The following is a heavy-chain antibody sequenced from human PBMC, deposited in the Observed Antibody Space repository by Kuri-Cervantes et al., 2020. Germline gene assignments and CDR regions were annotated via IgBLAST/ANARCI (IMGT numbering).Heavy chain of an antibody. CDR3: ATEHRLLWFGELSRYYYYGMDV. CDR1: GFTFSSYW. D-gene: IGHD3-10*01. Sequence: GESLKISCAASGFTFSSYWMSWIRQAPGKGLEWVANIKRDGSEKYYVDSVKGRFTISRDNAKNSLYLQMNSLRAEDTAVYYCATEHRLLWFGELSRYYYYGMDVWGQGTTVTVSS. V-gene: IGHV3-7*01. J-gene: IGHJ6*02. CDR2: IKRDGSEK.